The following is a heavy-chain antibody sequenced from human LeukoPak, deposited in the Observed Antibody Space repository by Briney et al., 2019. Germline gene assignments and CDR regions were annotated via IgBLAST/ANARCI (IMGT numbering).Heavy chain of an antibody. V-gene: IGHV3-15*01. J-gene: IGHJ4*02. D-gene: IGHD5-24*01. CDR1: GFTFSNAW. Sequence: GGSLRLSCAVSGFTFSNAWMTWLRQAPGKGLEWVGRIKSKTDGGATDYAAPVKGRFTISRDDSKNTLYLQMNSLKSDDTAVYYCTIGDGWLPNWGQGTLVTVSS. CDR2: IKSKTDGGAT. CDR3: TIGDGWLPN.